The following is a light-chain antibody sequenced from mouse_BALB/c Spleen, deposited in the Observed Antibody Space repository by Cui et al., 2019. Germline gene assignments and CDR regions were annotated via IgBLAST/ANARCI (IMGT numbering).Light chain of an antibody. CDR3: QQYNSYPYT. CDR2: SAS. V-gene: IGKV6-15*01. Sequence: IVMTQSQKFMSTSVGDRVSVTCKASQNVVTNVAWYQQKPGESPKAVIYSASYRYSGVPDRFTGSGSGTDFTLTISNVQSEDLAEYFCQQYNSYPYTFGGGTKLEIK. J-gene: IGKJ2*01. CDR1: QNVVTN.